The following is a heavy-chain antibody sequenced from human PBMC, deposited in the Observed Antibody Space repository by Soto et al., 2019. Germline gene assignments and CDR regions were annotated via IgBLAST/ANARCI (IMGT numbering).Heavy chain of an antibody. D-gene: IGHD5-18*01. CDR3: ARSTPQLNYYYGMDV. J-gene: IGHJ6*02. Sequence: SGPTLVNPTQTLTLTCTFSVFSLSTSGMCVSWIRQPPGKALEWLARIDWDDDKYYSTSLKTRLTISKDTSKNQVVLTMTNMDPVDTATYYCARSTPQLNYYYGMDVWGQGTTVTVSS. CDR2: IDWDDDK. V-gene: IGHV2-70*11. CDR1: VFSLSTSGMC.